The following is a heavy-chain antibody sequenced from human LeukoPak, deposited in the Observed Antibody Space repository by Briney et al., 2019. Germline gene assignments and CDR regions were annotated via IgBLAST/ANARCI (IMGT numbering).Heavy chain of an antibody. CDR2: IYYSGST. V-gene: IGHV4-59*01. J-gene: IGHJ5*02. CDR3: ARTSSGSYYSWFDP. CDR1: GGSISSYY. D-gene: IGHD1-26*01. Sequence: SETLSLTCTVSGGSISSYYWSWIRQAPGKGLEWIGYIYYSGSTNYNPSLKSRVTISVDTSKNQFSLKLSSVIAADTAVYYCARTSSGSYYSWFDPWGQGTLVTVSS.